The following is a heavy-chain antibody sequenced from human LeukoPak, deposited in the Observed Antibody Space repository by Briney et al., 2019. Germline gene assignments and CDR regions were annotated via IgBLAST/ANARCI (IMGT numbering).Heavy chain of an antibody. D-gene: IGHD2-21*01. V-gene: IGHV3-7*01. CDR2: IKQDGSET. CDR1: GFTFSNYW. CDR3: ARDQGIMFFDN. J-gene: IGHJ4*02. Sequence: PGGSLRLSCAASGFTFSNYWMSWVRQAPGKGLEYVANIKQDGSETYYVDSVKGRSTISRDNAKSSLYLQMNSLRVEDTAVYYCARDQGIMFFDNWGQGTLVTVSS.